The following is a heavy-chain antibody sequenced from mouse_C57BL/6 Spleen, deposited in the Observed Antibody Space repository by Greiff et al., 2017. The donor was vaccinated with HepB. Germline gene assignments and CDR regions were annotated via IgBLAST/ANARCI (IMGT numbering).Heavy chain of an antibody. D-gene: IGHD1-1*01. V-gene: IGHV1-81*01. J-gene: IGHJ4*01. CDR3: ARSSCYYGSSYAMDY. CDR2: IYPRSGNT. Sequence: QVQLQQSGAELARPGASVKLSCKASGYTFTSYGISWVKQRTGQGLEWIGEIYPRSGNTYYNEKFKGKATLTADKSSSTAYMALRSLTSEDSAVYFCARSSCYYGSSYAMDYWGQGTSVTVSS. CDR1: GYTFTSYG.